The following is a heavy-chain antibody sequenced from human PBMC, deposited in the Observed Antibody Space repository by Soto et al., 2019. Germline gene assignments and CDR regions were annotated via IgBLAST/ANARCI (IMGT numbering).Heavy chain of an antibody. J-gene: IGHJ4*02. CDR3: ARLRDYYHSSGYPQGFYFDC. CDR2: IFSRGSA. V-gene: IGHV4-31*11. Sequence: SETLSLTCDVSGGSINSAAYYWSWVRQRPGKGLEWIGHIFSRGSAYYNGYPTTRLAISVDTSKNQFSLKLHSVTAPDTAVYYCARLRDYYHSSGYPQGFYFDCWHQGTRVTVSS. D-gene: IGHD3-22*01. CDR1: GGSINSAAYY.